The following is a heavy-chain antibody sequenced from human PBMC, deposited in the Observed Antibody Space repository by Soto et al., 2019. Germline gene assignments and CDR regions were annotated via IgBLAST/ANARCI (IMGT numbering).Heavy chain of an antibody. J-gene: IGHJ3*02. CDR2: IYPGDSDI. CDR1: GYSFTNYW. D-gene: IGHD5-18*01. CDR3: ARTSTAYSYNAFDI. Sequence: GESLKISCKGSGYSFTNYWIGWVRQMPGKGLEWMGIIYPGDSDIRYSPSFQGQVTISADKSISTAYLHWSSLKASDTAMYYCARTSTAYSYNAFDIWGQGTMVTVSS. V-gene: IGHV5-51*01.